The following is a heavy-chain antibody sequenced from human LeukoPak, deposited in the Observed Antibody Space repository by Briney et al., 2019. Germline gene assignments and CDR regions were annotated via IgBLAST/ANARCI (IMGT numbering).Heavy chain of an antibody. CDR1: GFTVSSNY. V-gene: IGHV3-66*02. CDR3: ARDFFPIVDSTWYEIGY. Sequence: GGSLRLSCAASGFTVSSNYMSWVRQAPGKGLEWVSVIYSGGSTYYADSVRGRFTISRDNSRNTLYLQMDSLRSEDTAVYYCARDFFPIVDSTWYEIGYWGQGTLVTVSS. D-gene: IGHD2-21*01. CDR2: IYSGGST. J-gene: IGHJ4*02.